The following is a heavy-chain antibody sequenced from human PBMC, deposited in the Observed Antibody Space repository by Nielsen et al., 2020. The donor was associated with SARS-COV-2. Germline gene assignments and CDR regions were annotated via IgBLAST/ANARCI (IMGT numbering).Heavy chain of an antibody. J-gene: IGHJ4*02. CDR1: GGSVSSGSYY. V-gene: IGHV4-61*01. CDR3: ARGSTVVPFDY. Sequence: GSLRLSCTVSGGSVSSGSYYWSWIRQPPGKGLEWIGYIYYSGSTNYNPSLKSRVTISVDTSKNQFSLKLSSVTAADTAVYYCARGSTVVPFDYWGQGTLGTVSS. CDR2: IYYSGST. D-gene: IGHD4-23*01.